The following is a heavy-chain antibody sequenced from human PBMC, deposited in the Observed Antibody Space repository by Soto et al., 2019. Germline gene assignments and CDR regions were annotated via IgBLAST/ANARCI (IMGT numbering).Heavy chain of an antibody. Sequence: LGESLKISCEASGYDFVSYWIAWVRQMPGKGLEWMGIIYPGDSEAIYSPPFQGRVTISADKSTTTVYLQWSSLKASDTAMYYCARTDGYDIEYWGQGTLVTVSS. D-gene: IGHD5-12*01. J-gene: IGHJ4*02. V-gene: IGHV5-51*01. CDR3: ARTDGYDIEY. CDR1: GYDFVSYW. CDR2: IYPGDSEA.